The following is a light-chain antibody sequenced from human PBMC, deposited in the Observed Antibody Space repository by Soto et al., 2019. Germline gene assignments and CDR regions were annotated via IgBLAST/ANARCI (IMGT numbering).Light chain of an antibody. J-gene: IGLJ2*01. CDR3: GSWDSRLSAAV. CDR1: TSNIGNNY. CDR2: DSD. V-gene: IGLV1-51*01. Sequence: QSVLTQPPSVSAAPGQRVTISCSGSTSNIGNNYASWYQQLPGKAPRLLIYDSDKRPSGIPDRFSGSKSGTSATLGITGLQTGDEADYYCGSWDSRLSAAVFGGGTKLTVL.